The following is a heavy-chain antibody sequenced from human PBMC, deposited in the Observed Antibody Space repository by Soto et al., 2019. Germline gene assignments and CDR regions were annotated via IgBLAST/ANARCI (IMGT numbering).Heavy chain of an antibody. CDR1: GFTFTSSA. D-gene: IGHD6-13*01. CDR2: IVVGSGNT. J-gene: IGHJ5*02. Sequence: ASVKVSCKASGFTFTSSAVQWVRQARGQRLEWIGWIVVGSGNTNYAQKFQERVTITRDMSTSTAYMELSSLRSEDTAVYYCARGPSGQLGNWFDPWGQGTLVTVSS. V-gene: IGHV1-58*01. CDR3: ARGPSGQLGNWFDP.